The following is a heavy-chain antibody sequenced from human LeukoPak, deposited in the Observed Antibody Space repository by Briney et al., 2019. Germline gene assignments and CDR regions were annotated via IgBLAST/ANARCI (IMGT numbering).Heavy chain of an antibody. D-gene: IGHD3-9*01. CDR1: GHTFTGYY. V-gene: IGHV1-2*02. CDR2: INPNSGGT. Sequence: ASVKVSCKASGHTFTGYYMHWVRQAPGQGLEWMGWINPNSGGTNHAQKFQGRVTMTRDTSISTAYMELSRLKFDDTAVYYCARVSTSGYRDWLDPWGQGTLVTVSS. J-gene: IGHJ5*02. CDR3: ARVSTSGYRDWLDP.